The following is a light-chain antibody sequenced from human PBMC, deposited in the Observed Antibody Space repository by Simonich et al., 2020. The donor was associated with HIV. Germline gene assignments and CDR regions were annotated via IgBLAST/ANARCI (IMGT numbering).Light chain of an antibody. V-gene: IGKV3-15*01. CDR2: GAS. Sequence: EIVLTQSPGTLSLSPGERATLSCRASQSFSSSYLAWYQQTPGLAPRLLIYGASTRATGIPARFSGSGSGTEFTLTISSLQSEDFAVYYCQQYNNWSQDFGQGTRLEIK. J-gene: IGKJ5*01. CDR1: QSFSSSY. CDR3: QQYNNWSQD.